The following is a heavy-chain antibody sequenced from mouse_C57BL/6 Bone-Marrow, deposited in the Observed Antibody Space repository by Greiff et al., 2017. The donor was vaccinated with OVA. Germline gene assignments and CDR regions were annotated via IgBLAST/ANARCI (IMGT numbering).Heavy chain of an antibody. CDR3: ARLAYYSNLYAMDY. CDR1: GYTFTSYW. CDR2: IHPNSGST. V-gene: IGHV1-64*01. Sequence: QVQLQQPGAELVKPGASVKLSCKASGYTFTSYWMHWVKQRPGQGLEWIGMIHPNSGSTNYNEKFKSKATLTVDKSSSTAYMQLSSLTSEDSAVYYCARLAYYSNLYAMDYWGQGTSVTVSS. D-gene: IGHD2-5*01. J-gene: IGHJ4*01.